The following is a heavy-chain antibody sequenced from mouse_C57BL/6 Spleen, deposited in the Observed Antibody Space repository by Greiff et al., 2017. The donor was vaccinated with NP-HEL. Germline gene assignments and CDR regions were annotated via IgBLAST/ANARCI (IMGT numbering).Heavy chain of an antibody. Sequence: DVKLVESEGGLVQPGSSMKLSCTASGFTFSDYYMAWVRQVPEKGLEWVANINYDGSSTYYLDSLKSRFIISRDNAKNILYLQMSSLKSEDTATYYCARGDYGYWGQGTTLTVSS. CDR1: GFTFSDYY. V-gene: IGHV5-16*01. D-gene: IGHD2-4*01. J-gene: IGHJ2*01. CDR3: ARGDYGY. CDR2: INYDGSST.